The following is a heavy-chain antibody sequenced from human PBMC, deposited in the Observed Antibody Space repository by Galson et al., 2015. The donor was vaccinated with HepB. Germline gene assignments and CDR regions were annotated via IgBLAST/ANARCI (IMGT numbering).Heavy chain of an antibody. Sequence: SVKVSCKASGGTFSSYAISWVRQAPGQGLEWMGGIIPIFGTANYAQKFQGRVTVTADESTSTAYMELSSLRSEDTAVYYCARDLGYSSSWLDYWGQGTLVTVSS. CDR2: IIPIFGTA. CDR1: GGTFSSYA. CDR3: ARDLGYSSSWLDY. D-gene: IGHD6-13*01. V-gene: IGHV1-69*13. J-gene: IGHJ4*02.